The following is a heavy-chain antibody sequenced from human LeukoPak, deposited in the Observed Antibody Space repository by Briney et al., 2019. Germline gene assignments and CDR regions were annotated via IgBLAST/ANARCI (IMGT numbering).Heavy chain of an antibody. V-gene: IGHV4-34*01. CDR2: INHSGTT. Sequence: SETLSLTCGVFGGSFSEYYWTWIRQSPGKGLEWIGEINHSGTTNYNPSLESRVTISVDTSKNQFSLKLSSVTAADTAVYYCARARGWLQLRLGFDYWGQGTLVTVSS. CDR3: ARARGWLQLRLGFDY. J-gene: IGHJ4*02. CDR1: GGSFSEYY. D-gene: IGHD5-24*01.